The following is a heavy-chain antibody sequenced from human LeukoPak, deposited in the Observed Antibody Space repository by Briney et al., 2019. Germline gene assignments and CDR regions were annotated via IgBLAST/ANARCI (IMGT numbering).Heavy chain of an antibody. V-gene: IGHV3-43*01. Sequence: GGSLRLSCAASGFTFDDYTMHWVRQAPGKGLEWVSLISWDGGSTYYADSVKGRFTISRDYSKHCLYLQINSLRTEDTALYYCAKTGGAVGWSGVVAAAHYYYYYMDVWGKASSVTV. CDR1: GFTFDDYT. CDR2: ISWDGGST. J-gene: IGHJ6*03. CDR3: AKTGGAVGWSGVVAAAHYYYYYMDV. D-gene: IGHD2-15*01.